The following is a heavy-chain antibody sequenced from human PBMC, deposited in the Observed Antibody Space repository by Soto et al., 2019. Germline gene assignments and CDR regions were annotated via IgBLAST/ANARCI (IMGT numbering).Heavy chain of an antibody. CDR1: AFTFNNYA. CDR3: AKNRYSDSSGDFYDY. D-gene: IGHD3-22*01. Sequence: PVGSLRLSCAASAFTFNNYAMSWVRQAPGKGLEWVSGIGGSGRTTYYADSVKGRFTISRDNSNNTLFLQMNSPRAEDTAVYYCAKNRYSDSSGDFYDYWGQGTLVTVSS. V-gene: IGHV3-23*01. CDR2: IGGSGRTT. J-gene: IGHJ4*02.